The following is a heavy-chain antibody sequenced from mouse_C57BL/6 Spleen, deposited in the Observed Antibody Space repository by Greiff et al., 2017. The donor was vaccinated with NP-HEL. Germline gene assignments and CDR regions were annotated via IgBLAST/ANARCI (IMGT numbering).Heavy chain of an antibody. V-gene: IGHV6-3*01. CDR1: GFTFSNYW. J-gene: IGHJ2*01. D-gene: IGHD2-12*01. Sequence: EVQLQESGGGLVQPGGSMKLSCVASGFTFSNYWMNWVRQSPEKGLEWVAQIRLKSDNYATHYAESVKGRFTISRDDSKSSDYLQMNNLRAEDTGIYYCTGVYDGVGNFDYWGQGTTLTVSS. CDR2: IRLKSDNYAT. CDR3: TGVYDGVGNFDY.